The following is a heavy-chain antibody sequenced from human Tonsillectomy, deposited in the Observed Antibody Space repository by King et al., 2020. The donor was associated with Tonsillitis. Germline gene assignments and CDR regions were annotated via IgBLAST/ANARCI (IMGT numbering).Heavy chain of an antibody. V-gene: IGHV4-59*01. D-gene: IGHD3-10*01. J-gene: IGHJ4*02. Sequence: VQLQESGPGLVKPSETLSLTCTVSGVSISTYFWSWIRQPPGKGLEWIGYIYYSGSTNYNPSLKSRVTISVDTSKNQFSLKLNSVTAADTAVYYCARAYYGSGGYYSHWGQGTLVTVSS. CDR2: IYYSGST. CDR3: ARAYYGSGGYYSH. CDR1: GVSISTYF.